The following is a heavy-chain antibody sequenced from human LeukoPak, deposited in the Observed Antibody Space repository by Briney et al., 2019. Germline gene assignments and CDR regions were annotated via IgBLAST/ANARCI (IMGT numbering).Heavy chain of an antibody. D-gene: IGHD3-9*01. CDR2: IVGSGGST. CDR1: GFTFSNYA. Sequence: GASLRLSCAASGFTFSNYAMSWVRQAPGKGLEWVLAIVGSGGSTYYADSVKGRFTISRDNPKNTLYLQMNSLRAEDTAVYYCAKWGDYDILTGYYDSDYWGQGTLVTVSS. CDR3: AKWGDYDILTGYYDSDY. J-gene: IGHJ4*02. V-gene: IGHV3-23*01.